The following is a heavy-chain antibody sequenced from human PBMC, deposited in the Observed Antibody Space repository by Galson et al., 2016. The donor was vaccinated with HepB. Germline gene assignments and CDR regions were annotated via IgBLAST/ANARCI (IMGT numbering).Heavy chain of an antibody. CDR2: IFWDDDK. CDR3: AHFYYVRDV. D-gene: IGHD3-22*01. J-gene: IGHJ6*02. V-gene: IGHV2-5*02. Sequence: PALVKPTQTLTLTCTFSGFSLTTSGVGVGWIRQPPGKTLEWLTLIFWDDDKRYNPSLKSRLTIAKDSSENQVVLRMTNVDPVDTATYYCAHFYYVRDVWGQGTTVTVSS. CDR1: GFSLTTSGVG.